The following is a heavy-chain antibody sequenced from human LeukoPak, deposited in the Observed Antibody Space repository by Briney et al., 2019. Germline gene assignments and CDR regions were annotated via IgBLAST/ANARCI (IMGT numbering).Heavy chain of an antibody. Sequence: NRGESLKMSCKGSGYTFTSHWIAWVRQMPGKDLEWMGIIYPSDSDIRYSPSFQGQVTISADKSISTAYLQWSSLKASDTAMYYCARGYRLDSWGQGTLVTVSS. CDR3: ARGYRLDS. D-gene: IGHD3-16*02. J-gene: IGHJ4*02. V-gene: IGHV5-51*01. CDR2: IYPSDSDI. CDR1: GYTFTSHW.